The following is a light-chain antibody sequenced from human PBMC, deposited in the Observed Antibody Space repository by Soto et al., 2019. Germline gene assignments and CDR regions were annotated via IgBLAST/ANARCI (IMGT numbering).Light chain of an antibody. CDR1: QVISTS. Sequence: DIPLTQSPSFLSPSLGESVTITFRASQVISTSLAWYQVKPGKVPKLLIYAASTLESGVPSRFSATVSGTEFSLTITSLQPEDFATYYCQQLFDSPITFGQGTRLEIK. J-gene: IGKJ5*01. CDR2: AAS. CDR3: QQLFDSPIT. V-gene: IGKV1-9*01.